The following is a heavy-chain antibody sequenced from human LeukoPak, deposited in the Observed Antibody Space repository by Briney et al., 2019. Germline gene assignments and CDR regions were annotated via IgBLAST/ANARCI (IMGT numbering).Heavy chain of an antibody. J-gene: IGHJ4*02. Sequence: SVKVSCKASGYTFTSFDINWVRQAPGQGLEWMGWMNPNSGNTDYAQKFQGRVTMTRDSSISTAYMELSSLRSEDTAVYYCVRGPEGGSGYYFAPFEYWGQGTLVTVSS. V-gene: IGHV1-8*01. CDR2: MNPNSGNT. CDR1: GYTFTSFD. D-gene: IGHD3-22*01. CDR3: VRGPEGGSGYYFAPFEY.